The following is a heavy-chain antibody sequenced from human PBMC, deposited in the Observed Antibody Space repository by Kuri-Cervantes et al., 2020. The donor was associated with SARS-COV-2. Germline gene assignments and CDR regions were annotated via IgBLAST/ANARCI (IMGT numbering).Heavy chain of an antibody. CDR1: GFTFSSYA. CDR3: AKVDSSSSSYDYYGMDV. V-gene: IGHV3-23*01. J-gene: IGHJ6*02. CDR2: IYGSSGDT. Sequence: GGSLRPSWAAAGFTFSSYAMSWVRHAPGKGLGWVSAIYGSSGDTYYADSVKGRCTMSRDNSKNTLYMQMNSLSAEDTAVYYCAKVDSSSSSYDYYGMDVWGQGTTVTVSS. D-gene: IGHD6-6*01.